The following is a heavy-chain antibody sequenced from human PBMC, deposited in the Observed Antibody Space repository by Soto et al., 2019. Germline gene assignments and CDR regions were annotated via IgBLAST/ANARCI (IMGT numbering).Heavy chain of an antibody. D-gene: IGHD6-13*01. CDR3: AHRRDVEQQLVYYFDY. J-gene: IGHJ4*02. CDR1: GFSLSTSGMC. Sequence: VSGPTLVNPTQTLTLTCTFSGFSLSTSGMCVSWIRQPPGKALEWLARIDWDDDKYYSTSLKTRLTISKDTSKNQVVLTMTNMDPVDTATYYCAHRRDVEQQLVYYFDYWGQGTLVTVSS. V-gene: IGHV2-70*12. CDR2: IDWDDDK.